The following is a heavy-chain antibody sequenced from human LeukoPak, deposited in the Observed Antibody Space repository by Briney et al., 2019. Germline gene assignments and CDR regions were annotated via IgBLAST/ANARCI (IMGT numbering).Heavy chain of an antibody. Sequence: PGGSQRLSCAASGFTFSDYYMSWIRQAPGRGLERVSYISSSGGTIYYADSVKGRFTISRDNAKKSLYLQMNSLRAEDTAVYYCASVYYYGMDVWGQGTTVTVSS. CDR3: ASVYYYGMDV. CDR1: GFTFSDYY. V-gene: IGHV3-11*01. J-gene: IGHJ6*02. CDR2: ISSSGGTI.